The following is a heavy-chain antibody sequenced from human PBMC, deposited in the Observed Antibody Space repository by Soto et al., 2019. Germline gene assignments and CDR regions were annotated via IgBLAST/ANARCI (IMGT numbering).Heavy chain of an antibody. Sequence: PGESLKISCKGSGYSFTSYWIGWVRQMPGKGLEWMGIIYPGDSDTRYSPSFQGQVTISADKSISTAYLQWSSLKASDTAMYYCGGGGGYYYDFWSGYYLDVWGQGTTVTVSS. D-gene: IGHD3-3*01. V-gene: IGHV5-51*01. J-gene: IGHJ6*02. CDR3: GGGGGYYYDFWSGYYLDV. CDR2: IYPGDSDT. CDR1: GYSFTSYW.